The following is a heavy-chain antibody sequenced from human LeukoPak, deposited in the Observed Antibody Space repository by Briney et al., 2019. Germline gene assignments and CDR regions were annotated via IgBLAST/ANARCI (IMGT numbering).Heavy chain of an antibody. Sequence: PSETLSLTCTVSGGSISSYYWSWIRQPPGKGLEWIEYIYYSGSTNYDPSLKSRVTISVDTSKNQFSLKLSSVTAADTAVYYCARIVGVSGSYFFDYWGQGTLATVSS. CDR1: GGSISSYY. CDR3: ARIVGVSGSYFFDY. CDR2: IYYSGST. D-gene: IGHD3-10*01. V-gene: IGHV4-59*01. J-gene: IGHJ4*02.